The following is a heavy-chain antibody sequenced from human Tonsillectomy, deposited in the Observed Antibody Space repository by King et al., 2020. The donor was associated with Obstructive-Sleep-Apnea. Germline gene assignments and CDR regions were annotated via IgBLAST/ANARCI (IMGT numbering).Heavy chain of an antibody. V-gene: IGHV3-23*04. CDR2: IRGRGGST. CDR1: GFTFSSYA. J-gene: IGHJ3*02. D-gene: IGHD1-26*01. CDR3: AKDLTAVGATWAFDI. Sequence: VKLVESGGGLVQPGGSLRLSCAASGFTFSSYAMSWVRQAPGKGLEWVSAIRGRGGSTYYADSVKGRFTISRDNSKNTLYLQMNSLRADDTAVYYCAKDLTAVGATWAFDIWGQGTMVTVSS.